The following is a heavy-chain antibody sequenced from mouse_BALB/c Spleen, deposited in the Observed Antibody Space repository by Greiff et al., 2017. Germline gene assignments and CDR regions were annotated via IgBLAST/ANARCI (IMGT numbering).Heavy chain of an antibody. D-gene: IGHD1-1*01. V-gene: IGHV5-6-3*01. CDR1: GFTFSSYG. J-gene: IGHJ3*01. CDR2: INSDGGST. Sequence: EVQGVESGGGLVQPGGSLKLSCAASGFTFSSYGMSWVRQTPDKRLELVATINSDGGSTYYPDTVTGRFTISRDNAKNTLYLEMSSLRSEDTAMYYCAREAYGSSTFAYWGQGTLVTVSA. CDR3: AREAYGSSTFAY.